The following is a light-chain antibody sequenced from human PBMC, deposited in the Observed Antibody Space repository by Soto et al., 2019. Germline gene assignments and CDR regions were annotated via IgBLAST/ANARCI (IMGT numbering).Light chain of an antibody. J-gene: IGKJ1*01. V-gene: IGKV3-15*01. CDR2: DAS. Sequence: ILMTQSPATLSVSPGERATLSCRASQSVSNNLAWYQQKPGQAPRLLIYDASTRATGIPARFSGSGSGTEVTLTFTGLQSEDFAVYYCQQYNKWPPWTVDQGTKVEIK. CDR3: QQYNKWPPWT. CDR1: QSVSNN.